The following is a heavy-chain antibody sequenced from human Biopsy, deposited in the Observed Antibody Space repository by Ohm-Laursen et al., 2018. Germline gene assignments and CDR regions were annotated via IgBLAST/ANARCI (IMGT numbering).Heavy chain of an antibody. V-gene: IGHV1-69*13. CDR1: GGPFSSYA. D-gene: IGHD3-3*01. CDR3: ARDRWPHVTLLGLVVFDF. CDR2: IIGMFGTA. J-gene: IGHJ4*02. Sequence: GASVKVSCKASGGPFSSYAVTWVRQAPGQGLEWMGGIIGMFGTADYAQRFQGRVTITADESTSTAYMDLRSLRSDDTAVYYCARDRWPHVTLLGLVVFDFWGQGTLVIVSS.